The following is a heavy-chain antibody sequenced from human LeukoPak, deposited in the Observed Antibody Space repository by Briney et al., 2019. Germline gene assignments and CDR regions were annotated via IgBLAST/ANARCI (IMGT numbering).Heavy chain of an antibody. V-gene: IGHV4-4*07. CDR1: GGSIGSFF. CDR3: ARADYLNAFDL. CDR2: IYHSGST. J-gene: IGHJ3*01. D-gene: IGHD4/OR15-4a*01. Sequence: SGTLSLTCTVSGGSIGSFFWNWIRQPAGKGLEWIGHIYHSGSTKYIPSLSSRVTMSIETSKNQFSLYLTSVTAADTAVYYCARADYLNAFDLWGQGTMVAVSS.